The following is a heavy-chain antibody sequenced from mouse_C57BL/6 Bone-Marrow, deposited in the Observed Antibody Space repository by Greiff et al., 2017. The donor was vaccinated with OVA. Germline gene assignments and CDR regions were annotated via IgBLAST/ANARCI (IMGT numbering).Heavy chain of an antibody. J-gene: IGHJ3*01. CDR1: GYTFTSYG. Sequence: VHLVESGAELARPGASVKLSCKASGYTFTSYGISWVKQRTGQGLEWIGEIYPRSGNTYYNEKFKGKATLTADKSSSTAYMELRSLTSEDSAVYFCASWLLAWFAYWGQGTLVTVSA. CDR2: IYPRSGNT. V-gene: IGHV1-81*01. D-gene: IGHD2-3*01. CDR3: ASWLLAWFAY.